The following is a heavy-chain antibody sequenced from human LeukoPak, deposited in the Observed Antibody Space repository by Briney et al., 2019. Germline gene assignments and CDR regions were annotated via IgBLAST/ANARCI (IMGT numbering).Heavy chain of an antibody. D-gene: IGHD6-19*01. J-gene: IGHJ4*02. CDR3: AGTSGWYESFDY. Sequence: PSETLSLTCTVSGGSINSYYWSWVRQPPGKGLEWIGYIYYSGSTNYNPSLKSRVTISVDTSENRFFLKLSSVTAADTAVYYCAGTSGWYESFDYWGQGTLVTVSS. V-gene: IGHV4-59*01. CDR1: GGSINSYY. CDR2: IYYSGST.